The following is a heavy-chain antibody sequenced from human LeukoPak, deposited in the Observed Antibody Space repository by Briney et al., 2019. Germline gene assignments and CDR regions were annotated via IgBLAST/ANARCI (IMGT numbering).Heavy chain of an antibody. CDR2: IYYTGTT. D-gene: IGHD2-2*01. J-gene: IGHJ4*02. V-gene: IGHV4-59*08. CDR3: ARLDYCSSTSCWYYFDY. Sequence: SETLSLTCTVSGGSISNYYWNWIRQPPGKGLESIGYIYYTGTTNYNPSLKSRVTISVDTSRDQFSLKLSSVTAADTAVYYCARLDYCSSTSCWYYFDYWGQGTLVTVSS. CDR1: GGSISNYY.